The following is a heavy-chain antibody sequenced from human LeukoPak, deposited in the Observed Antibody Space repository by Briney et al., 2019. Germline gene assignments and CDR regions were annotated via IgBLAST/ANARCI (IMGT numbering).Heavy chain of an antibody. J-gene: IGHJ4*02. V-gene: IGHV4-59*01. D-gene: IGHD1-14*01. CDR1: GGSISSYY. Sequence: SETLSLTCTVSGGSISSYYWSWIRQPPGKGLEWIGYIYYSGSTNYNPSLKSRVTISVDTSKNQFSLKLSSVTAADTAVYYCARRTHHTLDYWDQGTLVTVSS. CDR3: ARRTHHTLDY. CDR2: IYYSGST.